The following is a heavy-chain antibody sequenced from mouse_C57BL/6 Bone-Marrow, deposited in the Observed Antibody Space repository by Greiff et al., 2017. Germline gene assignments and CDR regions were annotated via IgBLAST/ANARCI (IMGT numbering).Heavy chain of an antibody. CDR3: AREFQYYGRVYLYFDG. D-gene: IGHD1-1*01. V-gene: IGHV7-3*01. Sequence: DVQLVESGGGLVQPGGSLSLSCAASGFTFTDYYMSWVRQPPGKALEWLGFIRNKANGYTTEYSASVKGRFTISRDNSQSILYLQMNALRAEDSATYYCAREFQYYGRVYLYFDGWGTGTTVTVSS. CDR2: IRNKANGYTT. J-gene: IGHJ1*03. CDR1: GFTFTDYY.